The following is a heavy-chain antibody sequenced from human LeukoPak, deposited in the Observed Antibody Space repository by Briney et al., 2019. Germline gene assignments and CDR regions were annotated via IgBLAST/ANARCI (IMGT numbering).Heavy chain of an antibody. CDR2: ISNSGST. D-gene: IGHD1-1*01. Sequence: SETLSLTCTVSGDSISSSRYYWSWIRQPPGEGLEWIGYISNSGSTNYNPSLKSRVTISVDTSKNQLSLKLSSVTAADTAVYHCVRLQPNTGEWAFDIWGQGTMVSVSS. CDR3: VRLQPNTGEWAFDI. J-gene: IGHJ3*02. V-gene: IGHV4-61*01. CDR1: GDSISSSRYY.